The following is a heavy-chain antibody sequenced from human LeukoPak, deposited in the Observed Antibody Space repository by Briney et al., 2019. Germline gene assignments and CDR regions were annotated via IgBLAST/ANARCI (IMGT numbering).Heavy chain of an antibody. CDR2: ISGSGGST. J-gene: IGHJ4*02. CDR1: GFTFSSYA. CDR3: AKDKGGSYYPAYFDY. Sequence: GGSLRLSCAASGFTFSSYAMSWVRQAPGKGLEWVSAISGSGGSTYYADSVKGRFTISRDNSKNTLYLQMNSLRAEDTAVYYCAKDKGGSYYPAYFDYWGQGTLVTVSS. D-gene: IGHD1-26*01. V-gene: IGHV3-23*01.